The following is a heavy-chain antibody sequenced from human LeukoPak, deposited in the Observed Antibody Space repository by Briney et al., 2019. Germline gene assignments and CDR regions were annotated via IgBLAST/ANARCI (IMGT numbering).Heavy chain of an antibody. V-gene: IGHV1-8*03. CDR3: AKLYPSCYACHDYYYYYMDV. Sequence: ASVKVSCKASGYTFTSYDINWVRQGTGQGLEWMGWMNPNSGNTGYAQKFQGRVTITRNTSISTAYMELSSLRSEDTAVYYCAKLYPSCYACHDYYYYYMDVWGKGTTVTVSS. J-gene: IGHJ6*03. D-gene: IGHD2-2*01. CDR2: MNPNSGNT. CDR1: GYTFTSYD.